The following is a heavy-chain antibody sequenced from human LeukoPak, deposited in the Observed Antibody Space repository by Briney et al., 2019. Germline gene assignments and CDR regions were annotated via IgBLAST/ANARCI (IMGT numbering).Heavy chain of an antibody. J-gene: IGHJ6*02. CDR3: ARARIAAESGPYGMDV. CDR2: INPNSGGT. V-gene: IGHV1-2*02. D-gene: IGHD6-13*01. CDR1: GYTFTGYY. Sequence: ASVKVSCKASGYTFTGYYMHWVRQVPGQGLEWMGWINPNSGGTNYAQKFQGRVTMTRDTSISTAYMELSRLRSDDTAVYYCARARIAAESGPYGMDVWGQGTTVTVSS.